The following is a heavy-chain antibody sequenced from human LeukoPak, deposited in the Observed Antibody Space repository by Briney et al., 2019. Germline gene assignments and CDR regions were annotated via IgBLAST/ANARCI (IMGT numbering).Heavy chain of an antibody. D-gene: IGHD4-11*01. CDR2: IWYDGSNK. Sequence: GGSLRLSCAASGFTFSSYGMHWVRQAPGKGLEWVTVIWYDGSNKYYADSVKGRFTISRDNSKNTLYLQMNSLRAEDTAVYYCAKVLLGDYSFPDYWGQGTLVTVSS. J-gene: IGHJ4*02. CDR3: AKVLLGDYSFPDY. V-gene: IGHV3-33*06. CDR1: GFTFSSYG.